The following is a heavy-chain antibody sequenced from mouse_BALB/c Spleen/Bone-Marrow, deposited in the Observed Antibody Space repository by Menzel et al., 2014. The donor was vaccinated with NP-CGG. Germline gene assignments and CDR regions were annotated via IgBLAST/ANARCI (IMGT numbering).Heavy chain of an antibody. J-gene: IGHJ2*01. D-gene: IGHD2-1*01. CDR1: GFTFSSYT. CDR3: ARQIYFPYFDY. CDR2: ISNGGGST. V-gene: IGHV5-12-2*01. Sequence: EVQRVESGGGLVQPGGSLKLSCAASGFTFSSYTMSWVRQTPEKRPEWVAYISNGGGSTYYPDTVKGRFTISRDNAKNTLYLQMSSLKSEDTAMYYCARQIYFPYFDYWGQGTTLTVSS.